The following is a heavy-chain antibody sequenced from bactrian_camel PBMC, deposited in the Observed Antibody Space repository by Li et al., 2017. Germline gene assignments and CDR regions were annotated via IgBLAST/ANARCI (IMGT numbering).Heavy chain of an antibody. CDR3: AADVSSMSGNCRPNY. V-gene: IGHV3S1*01. CDR2: IFTGGGST. D-gene: IGHD6*01. CDR1: EYPYMRHC. J-gene: IGHJ4*01. Sequence: HVQLVESGGGSVQAGGSLKLSCVVSEYPYMRHCLGWFRQAQGKEREGVAAIFTGGGSTYYADSVKDRFTISQDNAKTTVYLQMNVLKPEDTAMYYCAADVSSMSGNCRPNYWGQGTQVTVS.